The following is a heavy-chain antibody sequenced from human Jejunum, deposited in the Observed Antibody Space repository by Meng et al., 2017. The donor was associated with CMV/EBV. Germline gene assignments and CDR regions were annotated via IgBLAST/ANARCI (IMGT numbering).Heavy chain of an antibody. Sequence: GYTFSNFGINWVRQAPGQGPEWMGGIGIYNGNTDYAQKFQDRVTMTTDTSTTTVYMELRSLRSDDTAIYYCARNPHEFWSAYFFDPWGQGTLVTVSS. D-gene: IGHD3-3*01. V-gene: IGHV1-18*01. CDR2: IGIYNGNT. J-gene: IGHJ5*02. CDR1: GYTFSNFG. CDR3: ARNPHEFWSAYFFDP.